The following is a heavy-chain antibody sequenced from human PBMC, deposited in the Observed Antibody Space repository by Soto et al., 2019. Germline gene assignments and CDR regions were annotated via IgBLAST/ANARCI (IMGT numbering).Heavy chain of an antibody. D-gene: IGHD3-22*01. CDR3: ARYYDSSGYYYGNPGYFDY. Sequence: GASVKVSCKASGGTFSSYAISWVRQAPGQGLEWMGGIIPIFGTANYAQKFQGRVTITADESTSTAYMELSSLRSEDTAVYYCARYYDSSGYYYGNPGYFDYWGQGTLVTVSS. V-gene: IGHV1-69*13. CDR1: GGTFSSYA. J-gene: IGHJ4*02. CDR2: IIPIFGTA.